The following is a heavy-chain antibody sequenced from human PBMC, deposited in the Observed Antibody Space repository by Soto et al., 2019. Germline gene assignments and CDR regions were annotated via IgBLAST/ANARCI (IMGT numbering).Heavy chain of an antibody. CDR1: GASISSSSYY. Sequence: PESLSLTCTVSGASISSSSYYWGWIRQPPGKGLEWIGRIYYSGSTYYNPSLRCRVTISVDTSKNHFSLKLSSVTAADTAVYYCACVTMVRGVADYCYYGMDVWGQGTTVTVSS. CDR2: IYYSGST. CDR3: ACVTMVRGVADYCYYGMDV. V-gene: IGHV4-39*01. D-gene: IGHD3-10*01. J-gene: IGHJ6*02.